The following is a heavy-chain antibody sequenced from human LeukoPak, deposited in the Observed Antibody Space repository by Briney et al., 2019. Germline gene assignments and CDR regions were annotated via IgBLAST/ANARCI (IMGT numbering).Heavy chain of an antibody. Sequence: GGSLRLSCVASGFTFNTYAMTWVRQASGKGLEWVSAIGDSGRSTYYAGSVKGRFTISRDNSKNTLYLQMNSLRAEDTAVYYCAKDRRYAFDIWGQGTMVTVSS. J-gene: IGHJ3*02. CDR2: IGDSGRST. V-gene: IGHV3-23*01. CDR3: AKDRRYAFDI. D-gene: IGHD6-6*01. CDR1: GFTFNTYA.